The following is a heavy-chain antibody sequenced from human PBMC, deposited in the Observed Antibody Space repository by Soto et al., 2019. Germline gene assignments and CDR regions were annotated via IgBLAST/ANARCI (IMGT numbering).Heavy chain of an antibody. CDR1: GASISSSSFY. D-gene: IGHD1-26*01. CDR2: IYYSGTT. CDR3: ARHRLLTPPVY. Sequence: SETLSLTCTVSGASISSSSFYWGWIRQPPGKGLEWIGSIYYSGTTFYNPSLKSRVTISVDTSKNQFSLKLRSVTAADTAVYYCARHRLLTPPVYWGQGTLVTVSS. V-gene: IGHV4-39*01. J-gene: IGHJ4*02.